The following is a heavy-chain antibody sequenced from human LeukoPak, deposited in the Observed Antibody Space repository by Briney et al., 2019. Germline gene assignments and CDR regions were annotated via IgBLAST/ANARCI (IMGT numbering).Heavy chain of an antibody. J-gene: IGHJ4*02. CDR3: ARGRAVAGTAFDY. CDR1: GFTFNTYA. V-gene: IGHV3-23*01. Sequence: GGSLRLSCAASGFTFNTYAMSWVRQAPGKGLDWVSAISGNGGSTYYAASVKGRFTISRDNSRNTLSLQMNSLRAEDTAVYYCARGRAVAGTAFDYWGQGTLVTVSS. D-gene: IGHD6-19*01. CDR2: ISGNGGST.